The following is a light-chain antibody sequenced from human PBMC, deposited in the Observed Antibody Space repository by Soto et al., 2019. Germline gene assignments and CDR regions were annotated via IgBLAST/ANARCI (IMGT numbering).Light chain of an antibody. Sequence: EIMMTQSPATLSVSPGGRATLSCRASQSVKSNLAWYQQKPGQAPRLLIHGASTRATGIPARFSDSGSGTEFTLIISSLQSEDFAVYYCQQYTQWPRTFGQGTKVEIK. V-gene: IGKV3-15*01. CDR1: QSVKSN. CDR2: GAS. J-gene: IGKJ1*01. CDR3: QQYTQWPRT.